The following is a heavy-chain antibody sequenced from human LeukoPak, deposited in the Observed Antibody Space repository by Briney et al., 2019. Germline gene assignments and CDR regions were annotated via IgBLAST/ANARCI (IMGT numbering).Heavy chain of an antibody. V-gene: IGHV1-18*01. D-gene: IGHD3-10*01. Sequence: ASVKVSCKASGYTFTCYGISWVRQAPAQGLEWMGLINAYNGNTNYAQTLQSRVTMTTDTSTSTAYMELRSLRSDDTAVYYCARNTAEVWFGEVSGFDYWGQGTLVTVSS. CDR3: ARNTAEVWFGEVSGFDY. CDR1: GYTFTCYG. J-gene: IGHJ4*02. CDR2: INAYNGNT.